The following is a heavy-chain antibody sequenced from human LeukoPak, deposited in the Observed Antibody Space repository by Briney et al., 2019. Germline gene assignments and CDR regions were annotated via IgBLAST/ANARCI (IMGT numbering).Heavy chain of an antibody. CDR1: GFTFSSYA. V-gene: IGHV3-23*01. D-gene: IGHD3-22*01. J-gene: IGHJ4*02. CDR3: AKEGSSGYYGPYYFDY. CDR2: ISGSGDNT. Sequence: GGSLRLSRAASGFTFSSYAMSWVRQAPGKGLEWVSGISGSGDNTYYADSVKGRFTISRDNSKNTLYLQMNSLRAEDTAVYYCAKEGSSGYYGPYYFDYWGQGTLVTVSS.